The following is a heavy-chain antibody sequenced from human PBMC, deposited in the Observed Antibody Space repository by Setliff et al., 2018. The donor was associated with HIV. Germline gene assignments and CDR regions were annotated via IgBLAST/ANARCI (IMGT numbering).Heavy chain of an antibody. J-gene: IGHJ4*02. CDR2: IYHSGTT. CDR1: GYSISSGNY. D-gene: IGHD6-19*01. CDR3: ARESTDSSGYYRGYFDY. V-gene: IGHV4-38-2*02. Sequence: SETLSLTCAVSGYSISSGNYWGWIRQPPGKGLEWIGNIYHSGTTYYNPSLKSRVTISVDTSKNQFSLKLSSVTAADTAVYYCARESTDSSGYYRGYFDYWGQGTLVTVSS.